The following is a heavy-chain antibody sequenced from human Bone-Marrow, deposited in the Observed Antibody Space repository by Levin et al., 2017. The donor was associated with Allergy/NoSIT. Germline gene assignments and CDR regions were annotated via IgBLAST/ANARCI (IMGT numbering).Heavy chain of an antibody. CDR3: AVGSGNYGNFDI. D-gene: IGHD3-10*01. CDR1: GYTFINYW. V-gene: IGHV5-51*01. Sequence: GESLKISCKGSGYTFINYWIGWVRQMPGKGLEWMGIIYPRDSDTRYSPSFQGQVTISVDKSISTAYVQWSSLKASDSAMYYCAVGSGNYGNFDIWGQGTMVTVSS. CDR2: IYPRDSDT. J-gene: IGHJ3*02.